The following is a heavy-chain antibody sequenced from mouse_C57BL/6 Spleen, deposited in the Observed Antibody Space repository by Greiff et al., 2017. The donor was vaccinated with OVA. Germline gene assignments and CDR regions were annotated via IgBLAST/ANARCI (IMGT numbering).Heavy chain of an antibody. D-gene: IGHD2-5*01. V-gene: IGHV1-22*01. Sequence: EVQLQQSGPELVKPGASVKMSCKASGYTFTDYNMHWVKQSPGKSLEWIGYINPNNGGTSYNQKFKGKATLTVNKSSSTAYMELRSLTSEDSAVYYCARPAYYSNYYAMDYWGQGTSVTVSS. CDR1: GYTFTDYN. J-gene: IGHJ4*01. CDR3: ARPAYYSNYYAMDY. CDR2: INPNNGGT.